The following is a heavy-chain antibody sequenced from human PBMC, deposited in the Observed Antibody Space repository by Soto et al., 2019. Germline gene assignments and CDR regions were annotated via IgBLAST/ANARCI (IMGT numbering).Heavy chain of an antibody. D-gene: IGHD3-10*01. Sequence: QITLKESGPTLVKPTQTLTLTCTFSGFSLSTSGVGVGWIRQPPGKALQWLALISRDDDKRYSPSLKSRLTTTKDTSKNQVVLTMTNMDPVDTATYYCAHSRPAYYYGSGSSTTFDYWGQGTLVTVSS. CDR1: GFSLSTSGVG. J-gene: IGHJ4*02. CDR3: AHSRPAYYYGSGSSTTFDY. V-gene: IGHV2-5*02. CDR2: ISRDDDK.